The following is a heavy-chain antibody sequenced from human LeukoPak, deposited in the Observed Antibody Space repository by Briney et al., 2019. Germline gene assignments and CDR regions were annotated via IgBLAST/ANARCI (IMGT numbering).Heavy chain of an antibody. D-gene: IGHD6-19*01. Sequence: PGGSLRLSCVASGFPFSSYGMHWVRQAPGKGLEWVGFIRSKAYGGTTEYTASVKGRFTISRDDSKSIAYLQMNSLKTEDTAVYYCTREIAVGNDYWGQGTLVTVSS. CDR3: TREIAVGNDY. CDR1: GFPFSSYG. J-gene: IGHJ4*02. CDR2: IRSKAYGGTT. V-gene: IGHV3-49*04.